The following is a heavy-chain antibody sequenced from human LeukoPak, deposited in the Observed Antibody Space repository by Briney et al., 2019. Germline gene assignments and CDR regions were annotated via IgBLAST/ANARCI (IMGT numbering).Heavy chain of an antibody. D-gene: IGHD2-15*01. CDR3: ARVYCSGGSCYRPATNWFDP. J-gene: IGHJ5*02. CDR2: TIPIFGTA. Sequence: SVKVSCKASGGTFSSYAISWVRQAPGQGLEWMGGTIPIFGTANYAQKFQGRVTITTDESTSTAYMELSSLRSEDTAVYYCARVYCSGGSCYRPATNWFDPWGQGTLVTVSS. V-gene: IGHV1-69*05. CDR1: GGTFSSYA.